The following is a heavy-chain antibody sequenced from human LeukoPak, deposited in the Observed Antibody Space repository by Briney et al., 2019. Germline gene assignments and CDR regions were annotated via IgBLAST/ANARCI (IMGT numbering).Heavy chain of an antibody. D-gene: IGHD4-23*01. Sequence: GGSLGLSCAASGFTFSSYWMNWVRQAPGKGLVWVSRIASDGSSTTYADPVKGRFSISRDNAKNTLYLQMNSLRAEDTAVYYCARGRPHGNDYWGQGTLVTVSS. CDR1: GFTFSSYW. CDR2: IASDGSST. CDR3: ARGRPHGNDY. V-gene: IGHV3-74*01. J-gene: IGHJ4*02.